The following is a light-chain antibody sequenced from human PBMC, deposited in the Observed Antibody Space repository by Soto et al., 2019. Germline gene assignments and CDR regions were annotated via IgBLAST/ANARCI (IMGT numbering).Light chain of an antibody. CDR1: PSVTSN. J-gene: IGKJ1*01. V-gene: IGKV3-11*01. Sequence: EIVLTQSPATLPLSPGERATLSCRASPSVTSNLAWYQQELGQAPRLLIYDASNRAAGIPARFSGSGSGTDFTLTISSLEPEDFAVYYCQQRSNWPWTFGQGTKVDI. CDR3: QQRSNWPWT. CDR2: DAS.